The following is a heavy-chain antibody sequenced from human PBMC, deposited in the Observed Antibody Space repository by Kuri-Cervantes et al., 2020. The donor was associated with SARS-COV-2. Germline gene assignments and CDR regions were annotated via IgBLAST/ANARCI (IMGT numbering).Heavy chain of an antibody. D-gene: IGHD7-27*01. CDR1: GFTFDDYA. Sequence: GESLKISCAASGFTFDDYAMHWVRQAPGKGLEWVSLISWDGGSTYYADSVKGRFTISRDNSKNSLYLQMNSLRAEDTAVYYCARDGWGSSFDYWGQGTLVTVSS. J-gene: IGHJ4*02. CDR3: ARDGWGSSFDY. V-gene: IGHV3-43D*03. CDR2: ISWDGGST.